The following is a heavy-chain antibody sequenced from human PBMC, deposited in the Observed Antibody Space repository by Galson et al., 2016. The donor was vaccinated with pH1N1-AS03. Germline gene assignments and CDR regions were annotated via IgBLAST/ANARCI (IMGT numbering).Heavy chain of an antibody. CDR2: ISGSGGFT. D-gene: IGHD6-25*01. Sequence: SLRLSCAASGFNFINYAMTWVRQAPGKGLEWVSGISGSGGFTSYADSVKGRFTISRDNSKNTLFLQMSSLRGEDTAVYYCAKGGFGYSGGIEYWGQGTLVTVSS. CDR3: AKGGFGYSGGIEY. J-gene: IGHJ4*02. CDR1: GFNFINYA. V-gene: IGHV3-23*01.